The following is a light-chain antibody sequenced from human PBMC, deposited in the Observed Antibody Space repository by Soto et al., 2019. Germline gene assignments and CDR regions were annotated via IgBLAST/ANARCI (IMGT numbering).Light chain of an antibody. Sequence: EFVLTQSPGTLSLSPGERATLSCRASQTVRNNYLAWYQQKPGQAPRLLIYDASSRATGIADRFSGGGSGTDFSLTISSLQSEDFAVYYCQQYNNWPFTLGPGTKVDIK. CDR1: QTVRNNY. V-gene: IGKV3D-20*02. CDR3: QQYNNWPFT. J-gene: IGKJ3*01. CDR2: DAS.